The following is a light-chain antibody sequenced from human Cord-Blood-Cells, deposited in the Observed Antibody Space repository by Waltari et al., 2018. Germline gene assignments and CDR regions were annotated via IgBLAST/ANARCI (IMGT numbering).Light chain of an antibody. V-gene: IGKV1-39*01. CDR3: QQSYSTPWS. J-gene: IGKJ1*01. CDR2: AAS. Sequence: IQMNQSPSSLSASVGDSVTLTCRASQSISSYLNWYQQKPGQPPKLLIYAASSLQSGVPSRFSGSGSGTDFTLTISSLQPEDVATYYCQQSYSTPWSFGQGTKVEIK. CDR1: QSISSY.